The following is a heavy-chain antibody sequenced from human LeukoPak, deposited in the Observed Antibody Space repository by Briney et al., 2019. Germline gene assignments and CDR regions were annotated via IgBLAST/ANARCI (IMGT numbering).Heavy chain of an antibody. CDR3: ERESIAVAGKGAALDY. V-gene: IGHV4-59*01. J-gene: IGHJ4*02. CDR1: GGSISSYY. Sequence: SETLSLTCTVSGGSISSYYWSWIRQPPGKGLEWIGYIYYSGSTNYNPSLKSRVTISVDTSKNQFSLKLSSVTAADTAVYYCERESIAVAGKGAALDYWGQGTLVTVSS. D-gene: IGHD6-19*01. CDR2: IYYSGST.